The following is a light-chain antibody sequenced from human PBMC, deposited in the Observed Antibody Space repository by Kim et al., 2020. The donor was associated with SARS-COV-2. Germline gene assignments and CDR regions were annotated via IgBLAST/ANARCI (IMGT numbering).Light chain of an antibody. V-gene: IGLV4-69*01. CDR3: QTWGTGINVV. J-gene: IGLJ2*01. Sequence: VQLTCTLSSGDSSYAIAWHQQQPEKGPRYWMKLNSDGSHSKGDGIPDRFSGSSSGAERYLTISSLQSEDEADYYCQTWGTGINVVFGGGTQLTVL. CDR2: LNSDGSH. CDR1: SGDSSYA.